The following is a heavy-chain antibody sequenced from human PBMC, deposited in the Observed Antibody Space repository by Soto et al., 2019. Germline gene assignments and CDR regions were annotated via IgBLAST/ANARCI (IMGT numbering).Heavy chain of an antibody. CDR3: ARVTVTTGGYYFDY. J-gene: IGHJ4*02. Sequence: PSETLSLTCTVSGGSISSYYWSWIRQPPGKGLEWIGYIYYSGSTNYNPSLKSRVTISVDTSKNQFSLKLSSVTAADTAVYYCARVTVTTGGYYFDYWGQGTLVTVSS. D-gene: IGHD4-17*01. CDR1: GGSISSYY. V-gene: IGHV4-59*01. CDR2: IYYSGST.